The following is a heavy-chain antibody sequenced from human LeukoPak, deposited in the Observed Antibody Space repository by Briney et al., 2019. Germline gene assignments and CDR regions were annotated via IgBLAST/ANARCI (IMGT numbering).Heavy chain of an antibody. J-gene: IGHJ4*02. CDR1: GFTFSSYA. D-gene: IGHD5-24*01. CDR2: ISGSGGST. V-gene: IGHV3-23*01. Sequence: PGGSLRLSCAASGFTFSSYAMSWVRQAPGKGLEWVSAISGSGGSTYYTDSVKGRFTISRDNSKNTLYLQMNSLRAEDTAVYYCAKAPARGYGHNSYYFDYWGQGTLVTVSS. CDR3: AKAPARGYGHNSYYFDY.